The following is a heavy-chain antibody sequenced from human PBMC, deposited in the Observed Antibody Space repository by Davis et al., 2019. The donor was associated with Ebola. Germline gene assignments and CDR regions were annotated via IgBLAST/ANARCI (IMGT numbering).Heavy chain of an antibody. V-gene: IGHV4-34*01. Sequence: MPSETLSLTCAVYGGSFSGYYWSWIRQPPGKGLEWIGEINHSGSTYYNPSLKSRVTISVDTSKNQFSLKLSSVTAADTAVYYCARLRAVTSDFDYWGQGTLVTVSS. CDR1: GGSFSGYY. CDR2: INHSGST. CDR3: ARLRAVTSDFDY. D-gene: IGHD4-17*01. J-gene: IGHJ4*02.